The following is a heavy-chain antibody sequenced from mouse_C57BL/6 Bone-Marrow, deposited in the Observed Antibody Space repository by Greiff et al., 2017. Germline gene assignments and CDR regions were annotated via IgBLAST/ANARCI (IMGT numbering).Heavy chain of an antibody. J-gene: IGHJ4*01. CDR3: ARQPLLAMDY. CDR1: GFTFSSYG. D-gene: IGHD1-1*01. V-gene: IGHV5-6*02. CDR2: ISSGGSYT. Sequence: EVKLVESGGDLVKPGGSLKLSCAASGFTFSSYGMSWVRQTPDKRLAWVATISSGGSYTYYPDSVKGRFTISRDNAKNTLYLQMSSLKSEDTAMYYCARQPLLAMDYWGQGTSVTVSS.